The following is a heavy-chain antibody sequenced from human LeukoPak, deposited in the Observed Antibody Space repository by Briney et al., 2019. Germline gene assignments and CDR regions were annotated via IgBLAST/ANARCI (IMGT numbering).Heavy chain of an antibody. J-gene: IGHJ5*02. D-gene: IGHD5-24*01. CDR1: GFTFSNYW. CDR2: IKQDGSEK. Sequence: PGGSLRLSCAASGFTFSNYWMIWVRQAPGKGLEWVANIKQDGSEKRYADSVRGRFTVSRDNAHTSLYLQMSSLRAEDTALYFCARVSDPWLQLTWGQGTLVTVSS. CDR3: ARVSDPWLQLT. V-gene: IGHV3-7*05.